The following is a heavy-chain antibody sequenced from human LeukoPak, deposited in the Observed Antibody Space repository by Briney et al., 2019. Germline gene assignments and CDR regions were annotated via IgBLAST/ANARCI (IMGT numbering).Heavy chain of an antibody. CDR3: AKTAGRTAMVPGAFDI. D-gene: IGHD5-18*01. J-gene: IGHJ3*02. CDR1: GFTFSSYG. CDR2: ISYDGSNK. V-gene: IGHV3-30*18. Sequence: GGSLRLSCAASGFTFSSYGMHWVCQAPGKGLEWVAVISYDGSNKYYADSVKGRFTISRDNSKNTLYPQMNSLRAEDTAVYYCAKTAGRTAMVPGAFDIWGQGTMVTVSS.